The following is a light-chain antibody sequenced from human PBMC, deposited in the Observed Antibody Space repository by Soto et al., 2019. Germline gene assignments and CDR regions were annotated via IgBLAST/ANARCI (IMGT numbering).Light chain of an antibody. Sequence: DIVLTQSPATLSLSPGERATLTCRASQSVSSFLAWYQQKPGQAPRLLIYGASIRATGIPARFSGSGSGTDFTLTISSLQPEDFATYYCQQLKSYPRTFGPGTKVDI. CDR2: GAS. J-gene: IGKJ3*01. CDR3: QQLKSYPRT. CDR1: QSVSSF. V-gene: IGKV3-11*01.